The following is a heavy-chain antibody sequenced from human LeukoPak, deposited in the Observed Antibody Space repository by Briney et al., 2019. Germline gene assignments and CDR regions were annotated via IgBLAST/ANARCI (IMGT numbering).Heavy chain of an antibody. V-gene: IGHV3-7*05. CDR2: IKQDGSEK. J-gene: IGHJ4*02. CDR1: GFTFSNYW. CDR3: ASTQTFDY. Sequence: GGSLRLSCAAAGFTFSNYWMSWVRQAPGKGLEWVANIKQDGSEKYYADSVKGRFTISRDNAKSSLYLQLNSLRVEDTAVYHCASTQTFDYWGQGTLVTVPS.